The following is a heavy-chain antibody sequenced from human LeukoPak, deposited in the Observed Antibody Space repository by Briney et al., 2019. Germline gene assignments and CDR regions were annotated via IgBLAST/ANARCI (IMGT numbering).Heavy chain of an antibody. CDR1: GFIFSSYW. CDR2: ISGSGDNT. V-gene: IGHV3-23*01. CDR3: AKGSYYDSSGSFYFEY. Sequence: PGGSLRLSCAASGFIFSSYWMSWVRQAPGKGLEWVSGISGSGDNTYYADSVKGRFTISRDNSKNTLYVQVNSLGTEDTAAYYCAKGSYYDSSGSFYFEYWGQGTLVTVSS. D-gene: IGHD3-22*01. J-gene: IGHJ4*02.